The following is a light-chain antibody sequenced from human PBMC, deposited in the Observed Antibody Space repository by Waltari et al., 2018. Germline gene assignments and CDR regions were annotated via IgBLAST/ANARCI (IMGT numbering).Light chain of an antibody. J-gene: IGKJ2*01. CDR2: GAS. V-gene: IGKV3-15*01. Sequence: EIVMTQSPATLSVSPGETATLSCRASQSVSSNLAWYQQKPGQAPRLLIYGASTRATGIPARFSGSGSGTEFTLNISSMQSEDFAVYYCQQYNNWYTFGQGTKLEIK. CDR1: QSVSSN. CDR3: QQYNNWYT.